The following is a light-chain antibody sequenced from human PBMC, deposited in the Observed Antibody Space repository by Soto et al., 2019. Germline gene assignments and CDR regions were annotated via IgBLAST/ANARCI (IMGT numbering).Light chain of an antibody. CDR3: QQYGSSAPIT. V-gene: IGKV4-1*01. CDR2: GAS. CDR1: QSVLYSSNNKNY. Sequence: DIVMTQSPASLAVSLGERATINCKSSQSVLYSSNNKNYLAWYQQKPGQAPRLLIYGASSRATGIPDRFSGSGSGTDFTLTISRLEPEDFAVYYCQQYGSSAPITFGQGTRLEIK. J-gene: IGKJ5*01.